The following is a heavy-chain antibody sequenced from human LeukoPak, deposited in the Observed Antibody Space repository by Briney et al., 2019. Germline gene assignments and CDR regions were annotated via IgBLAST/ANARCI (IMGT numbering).Heavy chain of an antibody. Sequence: NPGESLRLSCAASGFNFNDAWMSWVRQSPGKGLEWVGRIKSKIVGGTVDYAAPVKGRFIISRDDSEDTLYLQMDSLKTEDTAVYNCATERHYGGKSLVGSWGQGALVTVSS. J-gene: IGHJ5*02. CDR2: IKSKIVGGTV. D-gene: IGHD4-23*01. CDR1: GFNFNDAW. CDR3: ATERHYGGKSLVGS. V-gene: IGHV3-15*01.